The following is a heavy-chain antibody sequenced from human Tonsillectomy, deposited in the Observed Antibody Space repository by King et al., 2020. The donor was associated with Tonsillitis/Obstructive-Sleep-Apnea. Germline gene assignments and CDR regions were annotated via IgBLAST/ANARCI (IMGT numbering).Heavy chain of an antibody. Sequence: VQLVESGGGVVQPGRSLRLSCTASGFIFSSYAINWVRQVPGKGLEWVAIISYEGSYKYYGDSVKGRFTISRDNSKNTLYLQMNSLRAEDTAFYFCATELTPYDILTVPDSWGQGTLVTVSS. CDR2: ISYEGSYK. CDR1: GFIFSSYA. CDR3: ATELTPYDILTVPDS. J-gene: IGHJ4*02. V-gene: IGHV3-30*04. D-gene: IGHD3-9*01.